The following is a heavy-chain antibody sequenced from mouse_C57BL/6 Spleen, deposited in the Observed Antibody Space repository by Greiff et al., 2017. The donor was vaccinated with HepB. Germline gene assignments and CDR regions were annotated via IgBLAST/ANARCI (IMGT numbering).Heavy chain of an antibody. V-gene: IGHV1-72*01. Sequence: QVQLQQSGAELVKPGASVKLSCKASGYTFTSYWMHWVKQRPGRGLEWIGRIDPNSGGTKYNEKFKSKATLTVDKPSSTAYMQLSSLTSEDSAVYYCARSIPITTVVAKGAMDYWGQGTSVTVSS. J-gene: IGHJ4*01. D-gene: IGHD1-1*01. CDR2: IDPNSGGT. CDR3: ARSIPITTVVAKGAMDY. CDR1: GYTFTSYW.